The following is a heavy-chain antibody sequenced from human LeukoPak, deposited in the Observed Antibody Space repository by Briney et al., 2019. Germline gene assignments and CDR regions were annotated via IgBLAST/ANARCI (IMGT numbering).Heavy chain of an antibody. CDR3: ARGRYYYGSGSYRSDYFDY. J-gene: IGHJ4*02. CDR2: INPNSGGT. Sequence: ASVKVSCKASGGTFSSYAISWVRQAPGQGLEWMGWINPNSGGTNYAQKFQGRVTMTRDTSISTAYMELSRLRSDDTAVYYCARGRYYYGSGSYRSDYFDYWGQGTLVTVSS. CDR1: GGTFSSYA. V-gene: IGHV1-2*02. D-gene: IGHD3-10*01.